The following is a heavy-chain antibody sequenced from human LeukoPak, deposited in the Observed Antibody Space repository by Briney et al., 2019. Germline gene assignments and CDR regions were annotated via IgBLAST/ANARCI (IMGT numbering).Heavy chain of an antibody. V-gene: IGHV3-30-3*01. J-gene: IGHJ4*02. CDR3: ARDPTPGVVAPNPDY. Sequence: PGGSLRLSCAASGFTFSSYAMHWVRQAPGKGLEWVAVISYDGSNKYYADSVKGRFTISRDNSKNTLYLQMNSLRAEDTAVYYCARDPTPGVVAPNPDYWGQGTLVTVSS. CDR2: ISYDGSNK. D-gene: IGHD5-12*01. CDR1: GFTFSSYA.